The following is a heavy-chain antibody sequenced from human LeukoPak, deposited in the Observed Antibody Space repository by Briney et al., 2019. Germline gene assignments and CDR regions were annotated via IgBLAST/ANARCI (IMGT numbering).Heavy chain of an antibody. J-gene: IGHJ4*02. V-gene: IGHV1-24*01. Sequence: GVSVKVSCKVSGYTLTELSMHWVRQAPGKGLEWMGGFDPEDGETIYAQKFQGRVTMTEDTSTDTAYMELSSLRSEDTAVYYCATGHRIAVAGTGDYWGQGTLVTVSS. D-gene: IGHD6-19*01. CDR2: FDPEDGET. CDR1: GYTLTELS. CDR3: ATGHRIAVAGTGDY.